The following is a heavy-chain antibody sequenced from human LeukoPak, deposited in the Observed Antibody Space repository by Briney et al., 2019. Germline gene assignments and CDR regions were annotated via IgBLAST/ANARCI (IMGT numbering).Heavy chain of an antibody. J-gene: IGHJ4*02. D-gene: IGHD1-26*01. CDR1: GFTFSNYG. Sequence: PGRSLRLSCAASGFTFSNYGMHWVRQAPGKGLEWVAVIWYDGSNKYYADSVKGRFTISRDNSKNTLYLQMNSLRAEDTAVYYCARPLVGDALDYWGQGTLVTVSS. CDR2: IWYDGSNK. V-gene: IGHV3-33*01. CDR3: ARPLVGDALDY.